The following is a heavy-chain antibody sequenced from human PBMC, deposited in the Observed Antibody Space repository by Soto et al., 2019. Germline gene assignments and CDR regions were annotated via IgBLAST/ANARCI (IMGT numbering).Heavy chain of an antibody. V-gene: IGHV4-39*01. CDR1: GGSISSSSYY. CDR3: ARLSPDGGWYLYYFDY. D-gene: IGHD6-19*01. CDR2: IYYSGST. J-gene: IGHJ4*02. Sequence: SETLSLTCTVSGGSISSSSYYWGWIRQPPGKGLEWIGSIYYSGSTYYNPSLKSRVTISVDTSKNQFSLKLSSVTAADTAVYYCARLSPDGGWYLYYFDYWGQGTLVTVSS.